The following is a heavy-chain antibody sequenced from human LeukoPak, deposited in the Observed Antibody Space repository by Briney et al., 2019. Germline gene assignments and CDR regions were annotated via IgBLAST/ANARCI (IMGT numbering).Heavy chain of an antibody. Sequence: GGSLRLSCAASGFTFSSYAMSWVRQAPGKGLEWVSAINGSGGSTYYADSVKGRFTISRDNSKNTLYLQMNSLSAEDTAVYYCAKVLDVATAMAYYYYYGMDVWGQGTTVTVSS. V-gene: IGHV3-23*01. J-gene: IGHJ6*02. CDR3: AKVLDVATAMAYYYYYGMDV. CDR2: INGSGGST. CDR1: GFTFSSYA. D-gene: IGHD5-18*01.